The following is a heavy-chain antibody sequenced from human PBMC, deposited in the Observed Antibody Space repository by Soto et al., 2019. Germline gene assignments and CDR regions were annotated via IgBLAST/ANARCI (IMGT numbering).Heavy chain of an antibody. V-gene: IGHV1-2*02. CDR3: ARGVGYIVVVVAATQYYGMDV. J-gene: IGHJ6*02. CDR2: INPNSGGT. Sequence: GASVKVCCKASGYTFTGYYMHWVRQAPGQGLEWMGWINPNSGGTNYAQKFQGRVTMTRDTSISTAYMELSRLRSDDTAVYYCARGVGYIVVVVAATQYYGMDVWGQGTTVTVSS. D-gene: IGHD2-15*01. CDR1: GYTFTGYY.